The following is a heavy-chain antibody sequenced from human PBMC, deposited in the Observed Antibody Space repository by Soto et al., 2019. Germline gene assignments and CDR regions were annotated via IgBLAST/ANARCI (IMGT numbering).Heavy chain of an antibody. J-gene: IGHJ6*02. V-gene: IGHV4-30-2*01. CDR2: IYHSGST. CDR3: ASLLGASRYGGMDV. CDR1: GGSISSGGYS. D-gene: IGHD1-26*01. Sequence: PSETLSLTCAVSGGSISSGGYSWSWIRQPPGKGLEWIGYIYHSGSTYYNPSLKSRVTISVDRSKNQFSLKLSSVTAADTAVYYCASLLGASRYGGMDVWGQGTTVTVSS.